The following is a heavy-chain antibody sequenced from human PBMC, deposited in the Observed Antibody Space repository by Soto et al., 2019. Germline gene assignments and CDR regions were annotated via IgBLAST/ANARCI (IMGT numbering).Heavy chain of an antibody. CDR3: AKDNSYDFVIGSSRDETPSDY. CDR2: ISGSGGST. J-gene: IGHJ4*02. Sequence: GGSLRLSCAASGFTFSSYAMSWVRQAPGKGLEWVSAISGSGGSTYYADSVKGRFTISRDNSKNTLYLQMNSLRAEDTAVYYCAKDNSYDFVIGSSRDETPSDYWGQGTLVNVFS. D-gene: IGHD3-3*01. V-gene: IGHV3-23*01. CDR1: GFTFSSYA.